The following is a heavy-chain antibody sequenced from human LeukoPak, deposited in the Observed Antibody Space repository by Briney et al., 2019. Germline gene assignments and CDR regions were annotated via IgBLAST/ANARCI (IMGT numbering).Heavy chain of an antibody. V-gene: IGHV3-21*01. Sequence: GGSLRLSCAASGFTFSSYSMSWVRQAPGKGLEWVSSITTSSTYISYADSVKGRFTISRDNAKNSLYLQMNSLRAGDTAVYYCARGKYSIGWFDYWGQGTLVTVSS. J-gene: IGHJ4*02. CDR1: GFTFSSYS. CDR3: ARGKYSIGWFDY. D-gene: IGHD6-19*01. CDR2: ITTSSTYI.